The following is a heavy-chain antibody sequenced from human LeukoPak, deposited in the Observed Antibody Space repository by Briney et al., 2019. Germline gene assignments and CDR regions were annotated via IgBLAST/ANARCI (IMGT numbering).Heavy chain of an antibody. J-gene: IGHJ4*02. Sequence: PGGSLRLSCAASGFTFSSYAMHWVRQAPGKGLEWVAVISYDGSNKYYADSVKGRFTISRDNSKNTLYLQMNSLRAEDTAVYYCARGPCSGGSCHFDYWGQGTLVTVSS. CDR3: ARGPCSGGSCHFDY. V-gene: IGHV3-30-3*01. D-gene: IGHD2-15*01. CDR2: ISYDGSNK. CDR1: GFTFSSYA.